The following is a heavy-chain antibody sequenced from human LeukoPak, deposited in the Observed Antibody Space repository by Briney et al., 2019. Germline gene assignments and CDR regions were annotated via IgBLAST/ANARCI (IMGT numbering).Heavy chain of an antibody. J-gene: IGHJ4*02. V-gene: IGHV4-34*01. Sequence: PSETPSLTCTVSGGSISGYYWSWIRQPPGKGLEWIGEINHSGSTNYNPSLKSRVTISVDTSKNQFSLKLSSVTAADTAVYYCARRQEMATPHFDYWGQGTLVTVSS. CDR3: ARRQEMATPHFDY. CDR2: INHSGST. D-gene: IGHD5-24*01. CDR1: GGSISGYY.